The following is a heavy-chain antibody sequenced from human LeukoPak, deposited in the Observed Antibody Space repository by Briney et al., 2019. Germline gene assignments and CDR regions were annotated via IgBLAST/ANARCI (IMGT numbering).Heavy chain of an antibody. Sequence: GGSLRLSCAASGFTFDDYAMHWVRQAAAKGLAWVSGISWISGRIGYADSVEGRFTISRDNAKNSLYLQMNSLRAEDTALYYCAKDISRWLLTPFDYWGQGTLVTASS. J-gene: IGHJ4*02. V-gene: IGHV3-9*01. CDR1: GFTFDDYA. CDR2: ISWISGRI. D-gene: IGHD5-12*01. CDR3: AKDISRWLLTPFDY.